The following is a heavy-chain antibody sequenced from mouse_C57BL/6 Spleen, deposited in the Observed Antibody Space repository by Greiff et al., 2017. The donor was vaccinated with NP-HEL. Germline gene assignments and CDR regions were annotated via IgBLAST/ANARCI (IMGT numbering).Heavy chain of an antibody. J-gene: IGHJ4*01. CDR2: IHPNSGST. CDR1: GYTFTSYW. D-gene: IGHD2-4*01. Sequence: VQLQQPGAELVKPGASVKLSCKASGYTFTSYWMHWVKQRPGQGLEWIGMIHPNSGSTNYNEKFKSKATLTVDKSSSTAYMQLSSLTSEDSAVYYCARWDYDYDGGDYWGQGTSVTVSS. CDR3: ARWDYDYDGGDY. V-gene: IGHV1-64*01.